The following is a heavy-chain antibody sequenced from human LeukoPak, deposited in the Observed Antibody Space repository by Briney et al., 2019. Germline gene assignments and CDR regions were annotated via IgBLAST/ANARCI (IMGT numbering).Heavy chain of an antibody. D-gene: IGHD6-19*01. CDR1: GFTFSSYS. CDR2: ITSGSSTI. J-gene: IGHJ3*02. Sequence: PGGSLRLSCAASGFTFSSYSMNWVRQAPGKGLEWVSYITSGSSTIYYADSVRGRFTISRDNAKNSLSLQMNGLRAEDTAVYYCARDLQWLVPGDAFDIWGQGTMVTVSS. CDR3: ARDLQWLVPGDAFDI. V-gene: IGHV3-48*01.